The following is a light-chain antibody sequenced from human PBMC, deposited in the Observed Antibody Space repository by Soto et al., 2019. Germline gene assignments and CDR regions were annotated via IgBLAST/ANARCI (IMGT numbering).Light chain of an antibody. CDR2: EVS. Sequence: QSALTQPPSASGSPGQSVTISCPGTSSDVGGSNFVSWYQQHPGKAPKLMIYEVSERPSGVPDRFSGSKSRNTASLTVSGLQAEDEADYYCSSYAGSNIVVFGGGTKVTVL. J-gene: IGLJ2*01. CDR3: SSYAGSNIVV. CDR1: SSDVGGSNF. V-gene: IGLV2-8*01.